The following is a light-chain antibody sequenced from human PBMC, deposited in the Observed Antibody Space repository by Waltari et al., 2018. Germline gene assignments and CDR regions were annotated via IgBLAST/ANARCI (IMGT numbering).Light chain of an antibody. CDR1: QDIKRH. CDR3: QHYVRLPVT. V-gene: IGKV3-20*01. CDR2: GAS. Sequence: EIVLTQSPGTLSLSPGERATLSCRASQDIKRHLAWYQQKPGQSHRLLIYGASNRATSIPDRFSGTGSGTDFSLTISRLEPEDFAVYFCQHYVRLPVTYGQGTKVEIK. J-gene: IGKJ1*01.